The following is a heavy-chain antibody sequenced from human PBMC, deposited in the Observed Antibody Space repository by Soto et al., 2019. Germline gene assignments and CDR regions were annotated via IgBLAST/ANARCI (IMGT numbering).Heavy chain of an antibody. V-gene: IGHV3-33*01. CDR3: ARGNWKYGYFDY. CDR2: IWHDGGNK. D-gene: IGHD1-7*01. Sequence: QVQLVESGGGVVQPGRSLRLSCVAFGFTFSSSGMHWVRQAPGKGLQWVAVIWHDGGNKYNADSVKGRFTISRDNSKNTMYLQVNSLRAEDTAVYYCARGNWKYGYFDYWGQGTLVTVSS. J-gene: IGHJ4*02. CDR1: GFTFSSSG.